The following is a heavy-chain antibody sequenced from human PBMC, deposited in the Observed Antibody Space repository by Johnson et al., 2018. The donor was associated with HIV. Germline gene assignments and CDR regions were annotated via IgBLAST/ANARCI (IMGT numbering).Heavy chain of an antibody. V-gene: IGHV3-11*01. Sequence: QVQLVESGGDLVKPGGSLRLSCAASGFTFSDYCMSWIRQAPGKGLEWISYISSSGDTTYYADSVKGRFTISRDAAENSLYLQMNSLRAEDTAVYYCAKDPIVLVVYAISAFDIWGQGTMVTVSS. CDR1: GFTFSDYC. CDR3: AKDPIVLVVYAISAFDI. CDR2: ISSSGDTT. J-gene: IGHJ3*02. D-gene: IGHD2-8*02.